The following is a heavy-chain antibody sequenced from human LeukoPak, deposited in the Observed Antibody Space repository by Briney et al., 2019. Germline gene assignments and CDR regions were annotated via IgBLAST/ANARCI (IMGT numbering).Heavy chain of an antibody. J-gene: IGHJ5*02. CDR3: ARGAVPAAIYNWFDP. CDR2: IIPIFGTA. V-gene: IGHV1-69*13. D-gene: IGHD2-2*01. Sequence: GASVKVSCKASGGTLSSYAISWVRQAPGQGLEWMGGIIPIFGTANYAQKFQGRVTITADESTSTAYMELSSLRSGDTAVYYCARGAVPAAIYNWFDPWGQGTLVTVSS. CDR1: GGTLSSYA.